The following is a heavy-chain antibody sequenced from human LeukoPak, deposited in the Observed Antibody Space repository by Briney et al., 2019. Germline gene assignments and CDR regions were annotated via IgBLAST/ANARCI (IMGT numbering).Heavy chain of an antibody. CDR3: ASSSIAARNFDY. CDR1: GGSISSGDYY. D-gene: IGHD6-6*01. Sequence: PSQTLSLTCTVSGGSISSGDYYWSWIRQPPGKGLEWIGYIYYSGSTYYNLSLKSRVTISVDTSKNQFSLKLSSVTAADTAVYYCASSSIAARNFDYWGQGTLVTVSS. J-gene: IGHJ4*02. V-gene: IGHV4-30-4*08. CDR2: IYYSGST.